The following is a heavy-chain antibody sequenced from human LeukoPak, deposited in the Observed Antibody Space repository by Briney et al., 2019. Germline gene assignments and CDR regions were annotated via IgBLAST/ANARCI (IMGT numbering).Heavy chain of an antibody. Sequence: GGSLRLSCAASGFPLSSHNMNWVRQAPGKGLEWVSSISSSSSYIYYAEPVKGRFTISRDNAKNSLYLQMNSLRAEDTAVYYCGRDGCCNTTRYFTYYYDYWGQGTLVTVSS. J-gene: IGHJ4*02. CDR1: GFPLSSHN. D-gene: IGHD2-2*02. CDR3: GRDGCCNTTRYFTYYYDY. V-gene: IGHV3-21*01. CDR2: ISSSSSYI.